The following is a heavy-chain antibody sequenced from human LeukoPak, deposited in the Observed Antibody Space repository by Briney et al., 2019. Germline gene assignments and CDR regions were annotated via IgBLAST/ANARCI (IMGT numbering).Heavy chain of an antibody. CDR3: ARDVTYYYDSSTYSLDY. D-gene: IGHD3-22*01. CDR2: LSGSGSTI. V-gene: IGHV3-48*01. CDR1: GFTFSSDS. Sequence: GGSLRLSCAASGFTFSSDSMSWVRQAPGKGPEWISYLSGSGSTIYYADSVKGRFTISGDNANNSLYLQMNSLRADDTAIYYCARDVTYYYDSSTYSLDYWGQGTLVTVSS. J-gene: IGHJ4*02.